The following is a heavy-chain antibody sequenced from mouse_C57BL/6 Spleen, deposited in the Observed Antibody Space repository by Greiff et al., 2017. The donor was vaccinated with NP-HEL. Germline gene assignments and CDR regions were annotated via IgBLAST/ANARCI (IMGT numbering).Heavy chain of an antibody. CDR2: INPNNGGT. D-gene: IGHD6-1*01. CDR3: ARHIPLLPGGY. V-gene: IGHV1-26*01. Sequence: EVQLQQSGPELVKPGASVKISCKASGYTFTDYYMNWVKQSHGKSLEWIGDINPNNGGTSYNQKFKGKATLTVDKSSSTAYMELRSLTSEDSAVYYCARHIPLLPGGYWGQGTLVTVSA. CDR1: GYTFTDYY. J-gene: IGHJ3*01.